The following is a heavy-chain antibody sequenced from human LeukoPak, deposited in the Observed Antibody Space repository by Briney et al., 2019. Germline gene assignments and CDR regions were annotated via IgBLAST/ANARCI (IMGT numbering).Heavy chain of an antibody. CDR2: INPNSGGT. D-gene: IGHD3-22*01. J-gene: IGHJ5*02. CDR3: ARVFNYYDTSGYYT. CDR1: GYTFTGYF. V-gene: IGHV1-2*02. Sequence: ASVKVSCKASGYTFTGYFLHWVRQAPGQGLEWIGWINPNSGGTTFAQKFQGRVTMTRDTSISTAYMELSRLRSDDTAVYYCARVFNYYDTSGYYTWGQGTPVTVSS.